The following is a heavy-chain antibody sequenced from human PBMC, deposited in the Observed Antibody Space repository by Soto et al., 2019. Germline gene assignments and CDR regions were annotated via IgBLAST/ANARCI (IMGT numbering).Heavy chain of an antibody. CDR2: IYLDDDK. J-gene: IGHJ5*02. D-gene: IGHD6-13*01. CDR1: GFSLSTSGVG. CDR3: AHGWQLENWFDP. Sequence: QITLKDSGPALVKHTQTLTLTCTFSGFSLSTSGVGVGWLRQPPGKALEWLALIYLDDDKGYSPSLESRLTIPTDTSKNQVVLTMTNMDPVDTATYYCAHGWQLENWFDPWGQGTLVTVSS. V-gene: IGHV2-5*02.